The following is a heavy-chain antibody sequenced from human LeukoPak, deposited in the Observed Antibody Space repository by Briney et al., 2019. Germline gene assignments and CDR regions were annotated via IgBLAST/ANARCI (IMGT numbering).Heavy chain of an antibody. CDR1: GGSISSYY. D-gene: IGHD3-22*01. CDR3: ATGTYYNDSSGKSYYFDY. V-gene: IGHV4-59*12. Sequence: PSETLSLTCTVSGGSISSYYWSWIRQPPGKGLEWIGYIYYSGSTYYNPSLRSRVTISVDTSKNQFSLKLSSVTAADTAVYSCATGTYYNDSSGKSYYFDYWGQGTLVTVSS. CDR2: IYYSGST. J-gene: IGHJ4*02.